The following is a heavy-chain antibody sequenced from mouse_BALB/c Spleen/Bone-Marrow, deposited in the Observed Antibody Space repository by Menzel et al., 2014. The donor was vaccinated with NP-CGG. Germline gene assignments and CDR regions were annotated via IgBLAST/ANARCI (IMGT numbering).Heavy chain of an antibody. D-gene: IGHD2-14*01. CDR3: ASYRYAWYFDV. V-gene: IGHV14-3*02. CDR1: GFNIKDTY. CDR2: IDPANGNT. J-gene: IGHJ1*01. Sequence: EVQREESGAELVKPGASVKLSCTASGFNIKDTYMHWVKQRPEQGLEWIGRIDPANGNTKYDPKFQGKATITADTSSNTAYLQLSSLTSEDTAVYYCASYRYAWYFDVWGAGTTVTVSS.